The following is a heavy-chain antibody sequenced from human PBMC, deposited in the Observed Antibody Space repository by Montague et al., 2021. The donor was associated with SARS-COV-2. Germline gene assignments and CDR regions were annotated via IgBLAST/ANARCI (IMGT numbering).Heavy chain of an antibody. Sequence: SLRLSCAASGFTFSSYAMNWVRQAPGKGLEWVSGISDTTGSTYYADSVKVRFTISRDNSQNTLYLQMNSLRAEDTAVYYCARGGLRSAWYSGNDCWGQGTLVTVSS. CDR2: ISDTTGST. CDR1: GFTFSSYA. D-gene: IGHD6-19*01. CDR3: ARGGLRSAWYSGNDC. V-gene: IGHV3-23*01. J-gene: IGHJ4*02.